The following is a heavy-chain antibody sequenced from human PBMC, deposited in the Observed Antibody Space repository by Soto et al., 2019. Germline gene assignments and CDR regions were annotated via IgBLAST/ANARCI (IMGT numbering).Heavy chain of an antibody. Sequence: QVQLVQSGAEVKKPGSSVKVSCKASGGTFSSYAISWVRQAPGQGLEWMGGIIPIFGTANYAQKFQGRVTITADKSTSTAYMELSSLRSEDTAVYYCVGLSIAAAGKSPHFYYYGMDVWGQGTTVTVSS. J-gene: IGHJ6*02. CDR1: GGTFSSYA. CDR3: VGLSIAAAGKSPHFYYYGMDV. D-gene: IGHD6-13*01. V-gene: IGHV1-69*06. CDR2: IIPIFGTA.